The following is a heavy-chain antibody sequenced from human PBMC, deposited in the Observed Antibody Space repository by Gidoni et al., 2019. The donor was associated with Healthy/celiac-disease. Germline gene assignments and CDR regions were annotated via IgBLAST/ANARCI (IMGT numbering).Heavy chain of an antibody. CDR2: ISSSSSTI. CDR1: GFTFSSYS. CDR3: ARDYRHYYDSSGYYDY. D-gene: IGHD3-22*01. J-gene: IGHJ4*02. Sequence: EVQLVESAGGLVQPGGSLRLSCAASGFTFSSYSMNWVRQAPGKGLEWVSYISSSSSTIYYADSVKGRFTISRDNAKNSLYLQMNSLRAEDTAVYYCARDYRHYYDSSGYYDYWGQGTLVTVSS. V-gene: IGHV3-48*01.